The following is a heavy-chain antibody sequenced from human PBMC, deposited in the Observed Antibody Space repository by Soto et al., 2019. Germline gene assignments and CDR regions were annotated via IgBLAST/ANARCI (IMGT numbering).Heavy chain of an antibody. CDR2: ISYDGSNK. Sequence: PGGSLRLSCAASGFTFSSYGMHWVRQAPGKGLEWVAVISYDGSNKYYADSVKGRFTISRDNSKNTLYLQMNSLRAEDTAVYYCAKAPGSGSCSGLTKCYYYGMDVWGQGTTVSVSS. J-gene: IGHJ6*02. D-gene: IGHD1-26*01. V-gene: IGHV3-30*18. CDR1: GFTFSSYG. CDR3: AKAPGSGSCSGLTKCYYYGMDV.